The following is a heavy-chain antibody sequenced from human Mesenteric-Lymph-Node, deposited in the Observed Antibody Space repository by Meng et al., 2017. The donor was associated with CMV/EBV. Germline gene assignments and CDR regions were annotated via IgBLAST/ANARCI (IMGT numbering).Heavy chain of an antibody. CDR3: ARAGDFWSGYHDAFDI. Sequence: SETLSLTCRVSGDSISSNSYFWGWIRQPPGKGLEWIGSIYYSGSTYYNPSLKSRVTISVDTSKNQFSLKLSSVTAADTAVYYCARAGDFWSGYHDAFDIWGQGTMVTVSS. CDR2: IYYSGST. V-gene: IGHV4-39*07. D-gene: IGHD3-3*01. CDR1: GDSISSNSYF. J-gene: IGHJ3*02.